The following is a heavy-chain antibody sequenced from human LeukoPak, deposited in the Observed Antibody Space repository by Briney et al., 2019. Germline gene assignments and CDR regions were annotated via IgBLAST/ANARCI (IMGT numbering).Heavy chain of an antibody. CDR3: AKGGGYCSSTSCSQDY. D-gene: IGHD2-2*01. Sequence: GGSLRLSCAASGFTFGSCWMNWVRQTPGKGLEWVAVISYDGSNKYYADSVKGRFTISRDNSKNTLYLQMNSLRAEDTAVYYCAKGGGYCSSTSCSQDYWGQGTLVTVSS. CDR1: GFTFGSCW. J-gene: IGHJ4*02. V-gene: IGHV3-30*18. CDR2: ISYDGSNK.